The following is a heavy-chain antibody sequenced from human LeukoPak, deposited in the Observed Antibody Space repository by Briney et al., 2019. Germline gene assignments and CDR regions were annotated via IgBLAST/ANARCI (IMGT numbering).Heavy chain of an antibody. CDR1: GFTFSSYW. Sequence: GGSLRLSCVVSGFTFSSYWMSWVRQAPGKGLEWVANIKRDGSEKYYVDSVKGRFTISRDNAKNSLYLQMNSLRAEDTAVYYCARDQAVVTPVSYYYMDVWGKGTTVTISS. V-gene: IGHV3-7*01. J-gene: IGHJ6*03. D-gene: IGHD4-23*01. CDR3: ARDQAVVTPVSYYYMDV. CDR2: IKRDGSEK.